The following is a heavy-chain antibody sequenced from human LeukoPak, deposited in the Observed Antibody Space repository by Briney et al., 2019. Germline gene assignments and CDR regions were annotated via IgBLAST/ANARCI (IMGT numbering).Heavy chain of an antibody. D-gene: IGHD2-2*01. CDR1: GGSISSSSYY. V-gene: IGHV4-39*01. CDR3: ARGSVVVPAAIVPPGIDP. CDR2: IYYSGST. J-gene: IGHJ5*02. Sequence: PSETLSLTCTVSGGSISSSSYYWGWIRQPPGKGLEWIGSIYYSGSTYYNPSLKSRVTISVDTSKNQFSLKLSSVTAADTAVYYCARGSVVVPAAIVPPGIDPWGQGTLVTVSS.